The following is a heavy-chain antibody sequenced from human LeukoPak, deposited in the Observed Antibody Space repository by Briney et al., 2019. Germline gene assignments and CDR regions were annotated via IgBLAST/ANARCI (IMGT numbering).Heavy chain of an antibody. CDR2: INPSGGST. Sequence: ASVKGSCKASGYTFTSYYMHWVRQAPGQGLEWMGIINPSGGSTSYAQKFQGRVTMTRDTSTSTVYMGLSSLRSEDTAVYYCARAGTPNDYYYDSSGLANWFDPWGQGTLVTVSS. CDR3: ARAGTPNDYYYDSSGLANWFDP. J-gene: IGHJ5*02. D-gene: IGHD3-22*01. CDR1: GYTFTSYY. V-gene: IGHV1-46*01.